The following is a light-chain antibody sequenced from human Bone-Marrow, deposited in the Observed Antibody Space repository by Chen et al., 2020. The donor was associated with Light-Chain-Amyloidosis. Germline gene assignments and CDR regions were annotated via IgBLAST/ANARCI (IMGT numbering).Light chain of an antibody. V-gene: IGLV3-25*03. Sequence: SYELPQPPSVSVSPGQTARITCTGDELPRKYAYWYQQKPGQAPVLVIHRDTERPSGISERFSGSSSGTTATSTISGVQAEDEADYHCQSADSSGTYEVIFGGGTKLTVL. J-gene: IGLJ2*01. CDR2: RDT. CDR1: ELPRKY. CDR3: QSADSSGTYEVI.